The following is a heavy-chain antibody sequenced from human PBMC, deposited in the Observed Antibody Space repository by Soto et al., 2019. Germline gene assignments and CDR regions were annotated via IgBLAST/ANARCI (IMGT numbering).Heavy chain of an antibody. CDR1: GFSLRSYA. D-gene: IGHD3-10*01. J-gene: IGHJ3*01. CDR3: AKLPIIRGNALDL. V-gene: IGHV3-23*01. Sequence: QLLQSGGGLVQPGGSVTLSCAASGFSLRSYAVAWVRQAPGKGLEWVSVISGTAESIYYADSVRGRFTISRDISRGAVFLQMNLLTAAETAFYYCAKLPIIRGNALDLWGQGKMVTVSS. CDR2: ISGTAESI.